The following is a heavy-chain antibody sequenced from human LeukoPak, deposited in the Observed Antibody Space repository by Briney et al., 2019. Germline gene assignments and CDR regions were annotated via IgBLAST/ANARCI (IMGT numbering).Heavy chain of an antibody. Sequence: GGSLGLSCAASGFTFSSFAMSWVRQAPGKGLEWVSAISGSGGTTYYADSVKGRFTISRDNSKNTLYLQMNSLRAEDTALYYCPKDLSSRGSSDYWGQGTLVTVSS. CDR3: PKDLSSRGSSDY. D-gene: IGHD1-26*01. V-gene: IGHV3-23*01. CDR1: GFTFSSFA. J-gene: IGHJ4*02. CDR2: ISGSGGTT.